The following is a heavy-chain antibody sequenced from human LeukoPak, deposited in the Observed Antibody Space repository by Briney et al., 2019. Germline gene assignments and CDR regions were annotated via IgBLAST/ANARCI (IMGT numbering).Heavy chain of an antibody. CDR2: INPNSGGT. CDR1: GYTFTGYY. Sequence: ASVKVSCKASGYTFTGYYMHWVRQAPGQGLEWMGWINPNSGGTNYAQKFQGRVTMTRDTPISTAYMELSRLRSDDTAVYYCARGGIVGATTFEDWGQGTLVTVSS. V-gene: IGHV1-2*02. CDR3: ARGGIVGATTFED. J-gene: IGHJ4*02. D-gene: IGHD1-26*01.